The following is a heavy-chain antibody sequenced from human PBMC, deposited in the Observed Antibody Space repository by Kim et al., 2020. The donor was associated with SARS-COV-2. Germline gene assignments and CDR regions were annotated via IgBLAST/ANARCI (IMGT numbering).Heavy chain of an antibody. Sequence: SETLSLTCTVSGGSISSYYWSWIRQPSGTGLEWFGYIYYSWSTNFNPSLKSRVTILAETPKKHFSLKLSSVTAADTAGYYCGRVGVSYERRGYSTKSYY. CDR2: IYYSWST. V-gene: IGHV4-59*01. CDR3: GRVGVSYERRGYSTKSYY. CDR1: GGSISSYY. D-gene: IGHD3-3*01. J-gene: IGHJ6*01.